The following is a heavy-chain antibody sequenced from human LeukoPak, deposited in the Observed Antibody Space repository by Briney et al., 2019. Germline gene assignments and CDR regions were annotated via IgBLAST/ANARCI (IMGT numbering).Heavy chain of an antibody. CDR2: ISSSSSTI. CDR3: ARELYGSGSYMDY. D-gene: IGHD3-10*01. J-gene: IGHJ4*02. V-gene: IGHV3-48*02. CDR1: GFTFSSYS. Sequence: GGSLRLSCAASGFTFSSYSMNWVRQAPGKGLEWVSYISSSSSTISYADSVKGRFTISRDNAKSSLYLQMNSLRDEDTAVYYCARELYGSGSYMDYWGQGTLVTVSS.